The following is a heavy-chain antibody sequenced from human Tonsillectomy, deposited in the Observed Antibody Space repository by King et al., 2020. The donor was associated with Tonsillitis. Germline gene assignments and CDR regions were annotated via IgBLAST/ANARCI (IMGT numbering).Heavy chain of an antibody. J-gene: IGHJ4*02. D-gene: IGHD5-12*01. CDR2: IEPSDSYT. CDR1: GDSFSDYL. CDR3: ATRPGFNRYDSFFEY. Sequence: DVQLVQSGAAVKKPGESLRISCQGSGDSFSDYLITWVRQVPGKGLEWMGRIEPSDSYTNCSPSLQGHVTISADKPISTAYLQWSSLNASDTAIYYCATRPGFNRYDSFFEYWGRGTLVTVSS. V-gene: IGHV5-10-1*03.